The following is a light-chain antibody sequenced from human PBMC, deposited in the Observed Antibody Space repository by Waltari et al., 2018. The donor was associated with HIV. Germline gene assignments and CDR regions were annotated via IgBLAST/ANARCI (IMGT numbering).Light chain of an antibody. CDR1: SGHRRYA. CDR2: VNSDGSH. V-gene: IGLV4-69*01. CDR3: QTWGSGIEV. Sequence: QLVLTQSPSASASLGASVKLPCTLSSGHRRYAIAWHQQQPEKGPRYLMKVNSDGSHNKGDGIPDRFSGSSSGAERYLTISSLQSEDEADYYCQTWGSGIEVFGGGTKLTVL. J-gene: IGLJ3*02.